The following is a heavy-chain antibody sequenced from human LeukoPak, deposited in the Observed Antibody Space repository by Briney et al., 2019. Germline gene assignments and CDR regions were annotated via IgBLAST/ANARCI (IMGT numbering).Heavy chain of an antibody. Sequence: GASVKVSCKASGGTFSSYAISWVRQAPGQGLEWMGGIIPIFGTANYAQKFQGRVTITADESTSTAYMELSSLRSEDTAVYYCARDRGWAGYSYGFHYWGQGTLVTVSS. CDR1: GGTFSSYA. CDR2: IIPIFGTA. V-gene: IGHV1-69*13. D-gene: IGHD5-18*01. J-gene: IGHJ4*02. CDR3: ARDRGWAGYSYGFHY.